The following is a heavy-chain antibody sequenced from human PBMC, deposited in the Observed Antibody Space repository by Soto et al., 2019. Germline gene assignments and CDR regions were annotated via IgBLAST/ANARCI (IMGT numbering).Heavy chain of an antibody. CDR3: ARASSPRDPRLDS. CDR1: GFTFSDDY. J-gene: IGHJ5*01. CDR2: MSSGGSTR. D-gene: IGHD2-15*01. V-gene: IGHV3-11*01. Sequence: NPGGSLRLSCAASGFTFSDDYMSWIRQAPGKGLEWVSYMSSGGSTRYYADSVKGRFTISRDNAKNSLFLQMNSLRADDTAVYYCARASSPRDPRLDSWGQGTLVTVSS.